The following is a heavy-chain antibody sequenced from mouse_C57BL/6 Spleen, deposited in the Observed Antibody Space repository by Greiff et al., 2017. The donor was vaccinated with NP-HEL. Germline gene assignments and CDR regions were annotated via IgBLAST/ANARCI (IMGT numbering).Heavy chain of an antibody. CDR2: IWSGGST. CDR1: GFSLTSYG. J-gene: IGHJ4*01. CDR3: ARNWAVNAMDY. V-gene: IGHV2-2*01. Sequence: VHLVESGPGLVQPSQCLSITCTVSGFSLTSYGVHWVRQSPGKGLEWLGVIWSGGSTDYNAAFISRLSISKDNSKSQFFFKMNSLQADDTAIYYCARNWAVNAMDYWGQGTSVTVSS. D-gene: IGHD2-2*01.